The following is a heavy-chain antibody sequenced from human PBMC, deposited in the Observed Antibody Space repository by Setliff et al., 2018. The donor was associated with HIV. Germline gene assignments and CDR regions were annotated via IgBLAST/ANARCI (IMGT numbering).Heavy chain of an antibody. CDR3: ARVYCSISTCDDEYFFDY. V-gene: IGHV1-46*01. CDR1: GYTFTSYY. J-gene: IGHJ4*02. Sequence: ASVKVSCKASGYTFTSYYIHWLRQVPGQGLEWMGVMNPNGRSTDFALKFQGRLSLTTDTSTNTVYLELNSLRSDDTAVYYCARVYCSISTCDDEYFFDYWGQGTLVTVSS. D-gene: IGHD2-15*01. CDR2: MNPNGRST.